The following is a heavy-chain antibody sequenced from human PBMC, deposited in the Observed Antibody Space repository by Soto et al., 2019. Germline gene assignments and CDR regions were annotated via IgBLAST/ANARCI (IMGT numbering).Heavy chain of an antibody. D-gene: IGHD1-20*01. CDR1: GFTFSSYG. CDR2: IWYDGSNK. J-gene: IGHJ4*02. V-gene: IGHV3-33*01. CDR3: ARFLSGMFDY. Sequence: QVQLVESGGGVVEPGRSLRLSCAASGFTFSSYGMHWVRQAPGKGLEWVAVIWYDGSNKHYGDSVKGRFTISRDNSKNTLYLQMNSLRPEDTAVYYCARFLSGMFDYWGQGTLVTVSS.